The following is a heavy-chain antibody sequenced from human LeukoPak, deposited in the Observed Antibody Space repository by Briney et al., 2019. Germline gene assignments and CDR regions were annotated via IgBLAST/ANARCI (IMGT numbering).Heavy chain of an antibody. CDR2: ISGDGGTT. CDR1: GFTFDDYA. CDR3: AKVTTYGNLRGAYDI. D-gene: IGHD3-10*01. J-gene: IGHJ3*02. V-gene: IGHV3-43*02. Sequence: GGSLRLSCAASGFTFDDYAMHWVRQAPGKGLEWVSLISGDGGTTYHADSVKGRFTISRDNSKNSLYLQMNSLRTEDTALYYCAKVTTYGNLRGAYDICGQGTMVTVSS.